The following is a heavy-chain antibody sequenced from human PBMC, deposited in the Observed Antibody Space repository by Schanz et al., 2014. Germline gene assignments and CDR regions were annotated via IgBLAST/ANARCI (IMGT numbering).Heavy chain of an antibody. Sequence: EVQLVESGGGLVQPGGSLRLSCAASGFTFSDYSMNWVRQAPGKGLEYVSAISHDGYSTYYADSVKGRFTISRDNSKNTLYLQMSSLTTEDTAVYYCARGGPAYYFDYWGQGTLVTVSS. CDR2: ISHDGYST. J-gene: IGHJ4*02. CDR1: GFTFSDYS. V-gene: IGHV3-64D*06. CDR3: ARGGPAYYFDY.